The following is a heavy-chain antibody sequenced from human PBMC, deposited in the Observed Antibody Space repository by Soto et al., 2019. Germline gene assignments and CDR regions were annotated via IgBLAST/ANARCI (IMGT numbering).Heavy chain of an antibody. J-gene: IGHJ4*02. CDR1: GGSFSGYY. CDR2: INHSGST. CDR3: ARGGLLLY. Sequence: QVQLQQWGAGLLKPSETLSLTCAVYGGSFSGYYWSWIRQPPGKGLEWIGEINHSGSTNYNPSLQSRVTISVDTSKTQFPLKLSSVAAADTAVYYCARGGLLLYWGQGTLVTVSS. V-gene: IGHV4-34*01. D-gene: IGHD2-21*02.